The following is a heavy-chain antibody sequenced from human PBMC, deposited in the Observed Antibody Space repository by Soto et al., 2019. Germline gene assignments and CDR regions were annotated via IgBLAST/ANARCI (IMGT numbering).Heavy chain of an antibody. V-gene: IGHV1-18*01. Sequence: QVQLVQSGAEVKKPGASVKVSCKASGYTFTSYGISWVRQAPGQGLEWMGWISAYNGNTNYAQKLQGRVTMTTDTTTSTGYMERRSLRSDDTAVYYCARELWRTVATDASDIWGQGTMVTVSS. CDR2: ISAYNGNT. D-gene: IGHD4-17*01. CDR1: GYTFTSYG. J-gene: IGHJ3*02. CDR3: ARELWRTVATDASDI.